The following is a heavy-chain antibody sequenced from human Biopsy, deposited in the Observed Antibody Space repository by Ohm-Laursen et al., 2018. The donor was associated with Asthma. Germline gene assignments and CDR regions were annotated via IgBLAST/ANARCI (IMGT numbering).Heavy chain of an antibody. CDR1: GFSFSNFA. Sequence: LSLTCAAFGFSFSNFAIHWVRQAPGKGLEWVGVISKDASTQDYADSVKGRFTMARDNSKNTLDLQMNSLREEDTAVYYCVRDGTDDAFDIWGQETVVSVSS. CDR2: ISKDASTQ. V-gene: IGHV3-30*01. CDR3: VRDGTDDAFDI. D-gene: IGHD1-1*01. J-gene: IGHJ3*02.